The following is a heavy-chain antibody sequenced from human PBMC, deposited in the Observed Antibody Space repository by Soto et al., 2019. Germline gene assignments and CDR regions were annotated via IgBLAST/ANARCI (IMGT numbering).Heavy chain of an antibody. CDR2: INPNSGGT. CDR3: ARVDCTNGVCYTKYFDY. Sequence: ASVKVSCKASGYTFTGYYMHWVRQAPGQGLEWMGWINPNSGGTNYAQKFQGRVTMTRDTSISTAYMELSRLRSDDTAVYYCARVDCTNGVCYTKYFDYWGQGTLVTVSS. CDR1: GYTFTGYY. V-gene: IGHV1-2*02. J-gene: IGHJ4*02. D-gene: IGHD2-8*01.